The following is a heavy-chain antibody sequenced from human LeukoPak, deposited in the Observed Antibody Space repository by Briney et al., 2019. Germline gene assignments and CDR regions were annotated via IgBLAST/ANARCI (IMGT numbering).Heavy chain of an antibody. J-gene: IGHJ4*02. CDR3: ARQHYGGNFWSSGVYYFDY. D-gene: IGHD4-23*01. CDR2: IYSSGTT. V-gene: IGHV4-4*07. Sequence: SETLSLTCTVSGGSISSYYWNWIRQPAGKVLEWIGRIYSSGTTRYNSSLQSRVTMSLVTSKNQFCLKLSSVTAADTAVYYCARQHYGGNFWSSGVYYFDYWGQGTLVTVSS. CDR1: GGSISSYY.